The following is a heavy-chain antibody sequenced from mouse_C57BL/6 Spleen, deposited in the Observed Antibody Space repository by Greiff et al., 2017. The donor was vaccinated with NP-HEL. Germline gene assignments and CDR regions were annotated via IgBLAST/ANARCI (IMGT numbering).Heavy chain of an antibody. Sequence: VQLQQSGAELVKPGASVKISCKASGYAFSSYWMNWVKQRPGRGLEWIGQIYPGDGDTNYNGKFKGKATLTADKSSSTAYMQLSSLTSEDSAVYFCARVSSSPSFAYWGQGTLVTVSA. CDR3: ARVSSSPSFAY. CDR2: IYPGDGDT. D-gene: IGHD1-1*01. CDR1: GYAFSSYW. V-gene: IGHV1-80*01. J-gene: IGHJ3*01.